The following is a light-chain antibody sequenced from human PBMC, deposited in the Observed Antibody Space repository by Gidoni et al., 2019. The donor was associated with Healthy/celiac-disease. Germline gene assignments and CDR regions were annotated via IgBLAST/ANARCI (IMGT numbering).Light chain of an antibody. J-gene: IGLJ2*01. CDR3: NSRDSSGNHVV. Sequence: SSELTQDPAVSVALGQTVRITFQGDSLRSYYASWYQQKPGQAPVLVLYGKNNRPSGIPDRFPGSSSGNTASLTITGAQAEDEADYYCNSRDSSGNHVVFGGGTKLTVL. CDR1: SLRSYY. V-gene: IGLV3-19*01. CDR2: GKN.